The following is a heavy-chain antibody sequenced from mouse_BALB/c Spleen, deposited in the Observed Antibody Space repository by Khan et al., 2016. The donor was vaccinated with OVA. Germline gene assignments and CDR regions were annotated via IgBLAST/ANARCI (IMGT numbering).Heavy chain of an antibody. V-gene: IGHV14-3*02. CDR3: ALRGDIYDTYYGYAMDY. CDR1: GFNIKDTY. Sequence: VQLQQSGAELVKPGASVKLSCTASGFNIKDTYMHWVKQRPEQGLEWIGRIDPANGNTQYDPKFQGKATITADTSSNTVYLQLSSLTSEDTAVXYCALRGDIYDTYYGYAMDYWGQGTSVTVSS. J-gene: IGHJ4*01. D-gene: IGHD2-3*01. CDR2: IDPANGNT.